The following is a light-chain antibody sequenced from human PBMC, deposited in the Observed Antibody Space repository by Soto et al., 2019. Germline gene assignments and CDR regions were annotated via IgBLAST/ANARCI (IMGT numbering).Light chain of an antibody. V-gene: IGKV1-5*03. J-gene: IGKJ1*01. CDR2: KAS. CDR1: QSIGDW. CDR3: HQYNSYSPEWT. Sequence: DIQMTQSPSTLSASVGDRVTITCRASQSIGDWLAWYQQKPGKAPKLLIYKASTLESGVPSRFRGSGSGTDFTLIISSLQPDDFATYYCHQYNSYSPEWTFGQETKVEIK.